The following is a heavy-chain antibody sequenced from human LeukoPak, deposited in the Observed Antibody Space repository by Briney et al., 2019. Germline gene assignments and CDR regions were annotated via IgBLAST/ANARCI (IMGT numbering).Heavy chain of an antibody. CDR2: IYHSGST. CDR3: ARGATSSGYWYFDL. V-gene: IGHV4-59*01. CDR1: GGSFRSYH. Sequence: SETLSLTCSVSGGSFRSYHWSWIRQPPGKGLEWIGYIYHSGSTTYNPSLERRVTMSVDTSKKQFSLRLSSMIAADTAVYYCARGATSSGYWYFDLWGRGTLVTVSS. D-gene: IGHD6-19*01. J-gene: IGHJ2*01.